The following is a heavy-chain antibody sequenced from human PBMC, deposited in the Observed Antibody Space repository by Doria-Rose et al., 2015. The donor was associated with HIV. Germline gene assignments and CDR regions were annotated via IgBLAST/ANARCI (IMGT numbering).Heavy chain of an antibody. V-gene: IGHV2-26*01. CDR2: ILSDDER. CDR3: ARIKSSRWYHKYYFDF. D-gene: IGHD6-13*01. CDR1: GVSLSSPRMG. J-gene: IGHJ4*02. Sequence: QVTLKESGPVLVKPTETLTLTCTVSGVSLSSPRMGVSWIRQPPGKALEWLAYILSDDERSYKTSRKSRLTIARGTSKSQVLLTMTDMDPVDTATYYCARIKSSRWYHKYYFDFWGQGTLVIVSA.